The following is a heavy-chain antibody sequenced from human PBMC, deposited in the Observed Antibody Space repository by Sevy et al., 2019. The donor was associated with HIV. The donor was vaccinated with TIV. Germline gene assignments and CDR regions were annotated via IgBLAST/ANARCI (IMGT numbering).Heavy chain of an antibody. CDR3: ARGAPYYDSSGYFYFDY. Sequence: SETLSLTCAVYGGSFSGYYWSWIRQPPGKGLEWIGEINHRGSTNYNPSLKSRVTISVDTSKNQFSLKLSSVTAADTAVYYCARGAPYYDSSGYFYFDYWGQGTLVTVSS. D-gene: IGHD3-22*01. CDR1: GGSFSGYY. V-gene: IGHV4-34*01. J-gene: IGHJ4*02. CDR2: INHRGST.